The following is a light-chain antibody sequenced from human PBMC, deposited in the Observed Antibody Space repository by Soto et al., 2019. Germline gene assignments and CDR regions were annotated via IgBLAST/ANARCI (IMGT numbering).Light chain of an antibody. V-gene: IGLV2-14*01. CDR2: DVR. CDR3: SSYSSSSTRYYV. J-gene: IGLJ1*01. Sequence: QSALTQPASVSGSPGQSITISCTGTSSDVGGYNYVSWYQQYPGKAPKLMIYDVRNRPSGVSNRFSGSRSGNTASLTISGLQAEDEADYYCSSYSSSSTRYYVFGTGTKLTVL. CDR1: SSDVGGYNY.